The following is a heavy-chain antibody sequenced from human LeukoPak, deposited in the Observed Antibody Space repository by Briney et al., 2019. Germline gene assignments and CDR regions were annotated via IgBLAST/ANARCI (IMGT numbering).Heavy chain of an antibody. CDR3: ASTDRDDFWSGYYGAFDI. CDR1: GFTFSSYS. CDR2: ISSSSSYI. J-gene: IGHJ3*02. D-gene: IGHD3-3*01. Sequence: GGSLRLSCAASGFTFSSYSMNWVRQAPEKGLEWVSSISSSSSYIYYADSVKGRFTISRDNAKNSLYLQMNSLRAEDTAVYYCASTDRDDFWSGYYGAFDIWGQGTMVTVSS. V-gene: IGHV3-21*01.